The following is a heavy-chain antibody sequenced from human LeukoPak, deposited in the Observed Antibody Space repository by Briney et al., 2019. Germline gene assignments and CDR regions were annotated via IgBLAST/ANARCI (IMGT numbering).Heavy chain of an antibody. CDR1: GFTFSSYG. CDR3: AKAFRAAAGRADWFDP. J-gene: IGHJ5*02. D-gene: IGHD6-13*01. V-gene: IGHV3-30*18. Sequence: GGSLRLSCAASGFTFSSYGMHWVRQAPGKGLKWVAVISYDGSSEYYADSVKARFTISRDNPKDTLYLQMNSLRAEDTAVYYCAKAFRAAAGRADWFDPWGQGTLVTVSS. CDR2: ISYDGSSE.